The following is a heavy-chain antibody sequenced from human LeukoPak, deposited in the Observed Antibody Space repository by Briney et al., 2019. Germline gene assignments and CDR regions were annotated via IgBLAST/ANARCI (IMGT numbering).Heavy chain of an antibody. J-gene: IGHJ3*02. V-gene: IGHV1-18*01. Sequence: ASVKVSCKASGGTFSSYAISWVRQAPGQGLEWMGWISAYTGNTNYAQNLQGRVTMTTDTSTRTAYMDLRSLRSDDTAVYYCARDLIVGATLAGGHDAFDIWGQGTMVTVSS. D-gene: IGHD1-26*01. CDR2: ISAYTGNT. CDR1: GGTFSSYA. CDR3: ARDLIVGATLAGGHDAFDI.